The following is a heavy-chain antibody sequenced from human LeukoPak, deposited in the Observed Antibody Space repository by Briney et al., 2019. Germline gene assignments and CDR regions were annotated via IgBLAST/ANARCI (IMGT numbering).Heavy chain of an antibody. J-gene: IGHJ4*02. CDR1: GDSITSGSYF. V-gene: IGHV4-61*02. CDR2: IYTSGST. CDR3: ARDMKLIAVFDY. Sequence: SETLSLTCTVSGDSITSGSYFWSWIRQPAGKGLEWIGRIYTSGSTSYNPSLKSRVTISVDTSKNQFSLKLSSVTAADTAVYYCARDMKLIAVFDYWGQGTLVTVSS. D-gene: IGHD6-19*01.